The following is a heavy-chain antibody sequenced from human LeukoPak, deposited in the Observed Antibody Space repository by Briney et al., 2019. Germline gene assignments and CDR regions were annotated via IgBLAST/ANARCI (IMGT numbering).Heavy chain of an antibody. CDR3: ATGERHGFDI. CDR2: ISYDGSNK. CDR1: GFTFSSYG. J-gene: IGHJ3*02. Sequence: GGSLRLSCAASGFTFSSYGMHWVRQAPGKGLEWVAVISYDGSNKYYADSVKGRFTISRDKSKNTLYLQMNSLRAEDTAVYYCATGERHGFDIWGQGTMVTVSS. V-gene: IGHV3-30*03. D-gene: IGHD1-26*01.